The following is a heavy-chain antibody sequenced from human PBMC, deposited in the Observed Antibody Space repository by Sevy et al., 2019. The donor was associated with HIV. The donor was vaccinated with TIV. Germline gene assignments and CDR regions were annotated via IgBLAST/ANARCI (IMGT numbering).Heavy chain of an antibody. V-gene: IGHV3-11*01. J-gene: IGHJ4*02. Sequence: GGSLRLSCAASGFTFSDFYMSWIRQAPGKGLEWVSYISESGHIKHYEDSVKGRFLISRDNAHNTVHLQMNSLTAEDTADYYCVRGGGRIHDFDYWGRGTLVTVSS. CDR3: VRGGGRIHDFDY. CDR1: GFTFSDFY. D-gene: IGHD3-16*01. CDR2: ISESGHIK.